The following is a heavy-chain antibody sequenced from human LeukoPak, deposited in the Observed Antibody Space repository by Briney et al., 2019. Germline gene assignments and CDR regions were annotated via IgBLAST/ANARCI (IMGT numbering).Heavy chain of an antibody. CDR3: AKGPYGDYVGVGY. Sequence: GGSLRLSCAASGFTFSNYAMSWVRQAPGKGLEWVSAITDSAGDTYHADSVKGRFTISRDNSKNTLYLQMNSLRAEDTAVYYCAKGPYGDYVGVGYWGQGTLVTVSS. V-gene: IGHV3-23*01. CDR2: ITDSAGDT. D-gene: IGHD4-17*01. J-gene: IGHJ4*02. CDR1: GFTFSNYA.